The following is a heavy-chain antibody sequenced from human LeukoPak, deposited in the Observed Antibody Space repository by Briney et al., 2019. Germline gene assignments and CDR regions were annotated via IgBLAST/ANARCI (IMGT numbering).Heavy chain of an antibody. J-gene: IGHJ5*02. CDR1: GFIFNNYG. V-gene: IGHV3-23*01. Sequence: GGSLRLSCAASGFIFNNYGLIWVPQAPGKGLQWVSAISNDGGGTTYADFVKGRFTISRDNSKNTLFLQMNSLRAEDTALYYCAKGGSGYFADLWGQGTLVTDSS. CDR3: AKGGSGYFADL. D-gene: IGHD3-22*01. CDR2: ISNDGGGT.